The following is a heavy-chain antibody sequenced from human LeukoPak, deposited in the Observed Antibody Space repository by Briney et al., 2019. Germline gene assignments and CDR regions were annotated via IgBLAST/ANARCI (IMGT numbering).Heavy chain of an antibody. Sequence: ASVKVSCKASGYTFTSYYMHWVRQAPGQGLEWMGIINPSGGSTSYAQKFQGRVTMTRDTSTSTVYMELSSLRSDDTAVYYCARDRRAAAGISVFDYWGQGTLVTVSS. CDR1: GYTFTSYY. CDR2: INPSGGST. CDR3: ARDRRAAAGISVFDY. J-gene: IGHJ4*02. V-gene: IGHV1-46*01. D-gene: IGHD6-13*01.